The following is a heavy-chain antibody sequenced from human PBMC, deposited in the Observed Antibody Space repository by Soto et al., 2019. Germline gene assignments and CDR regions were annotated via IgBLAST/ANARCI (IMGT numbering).Heavy chain of an antibody. CDR2: ISSSSSYI. J-gene: IGHJ6*02. D-gene: IGHD1-26*01. Sequence: EVQLVESGGGLVKPGGSLRLSCAASGFTFSSYSMNWVRQAPGKGLEWVSSISSSSSYIYYADSVKGRFTISRDNAKNSLYLQMNSLRAEDTAVYYCARDQVVGANYYYYGMDVWGQGTTVTVSS. V-gene: IGHV3-21*01. CDR3: ARDQVVGANYYYYGMDV. CDR1: GFTFSSYS.